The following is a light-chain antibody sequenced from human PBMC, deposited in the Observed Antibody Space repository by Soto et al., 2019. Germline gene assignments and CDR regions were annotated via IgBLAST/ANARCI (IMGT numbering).Light chain of an antibody. Sequence: DNQKTQLPASPFAYLGDRVTITFRASQSISSYLNWYQQKPGKAPKLLIYAASSLQSGVPSRFSGSGSGTDFTLTISSLQPEDFATYYCQQSYSTPRTFGQGTK. CDR2: AAS. V-gene: IGKV1-39*01. CDR3: QQSYSTPRT. CDR1: QSISSY. J-gene: IGKJ1*01.